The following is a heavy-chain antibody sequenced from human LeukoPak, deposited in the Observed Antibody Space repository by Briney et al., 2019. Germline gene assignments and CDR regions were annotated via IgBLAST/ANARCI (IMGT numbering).Heavy chain of an antibody. CDR3: ARVWWELPFDY. J-gene: IGHJ4*02. D-gene: IGHD1-26*01. CDR1: GYSISSGYY. Sequence: SETLSLTCTVSGYSISSGYYWGWIRQPPGKGVEWIGSIYNSGSTYYNPSLKSRVTISVDTSKNQFSLKLSSVTAADTAVYYCARVWWELPFDYWGQGTLVTVSS. V-gene: IGHV4-38-2*02. CDR2: IYNSGST.